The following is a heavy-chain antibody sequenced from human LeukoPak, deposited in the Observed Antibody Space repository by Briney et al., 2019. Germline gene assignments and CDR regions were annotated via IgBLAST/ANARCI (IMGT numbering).Heavy chain of an antibody. V-gene: IGHV3-7*01. J-gene: IGHJ4*02. CDR2: IKQDESEA. CDR1: GFTFSGYW. D-gene: IGHD3-22*01. Sequence: GGSLRLSCAASGFTFSGYWMSWVRQAPGKGLEWVTNIKQDESEAYYVDSVKGRFTISRDNAKNSLYLQMNSLRAEDTAVYYCARDGTYYYDSSGYQLTDYWGQGTLVTVSS. CDR3: ARDGTYYYDSSGYQLTDY.